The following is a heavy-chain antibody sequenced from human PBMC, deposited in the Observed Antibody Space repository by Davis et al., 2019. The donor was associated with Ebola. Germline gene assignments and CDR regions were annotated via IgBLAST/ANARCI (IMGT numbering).Heavy chain of an antibody. D-gene: IGHD1-26*01. CDR3: AKDGRLVDDAYYYYGMDV. CDR1: GLTLRIYA. J-gene: IGHJ6*04. V-gene: IGHV3-30*18. CDR2: TSYDESNK. Sequence: PGGSLRPSCPASGLTLRIYATHWVRQAPGNGLEWVAVTSYDESNKYYADSVKGRLTISRDASKHTVYLQMNSLRVDDTAVYYCAKDGRLVDDAYYYYGMDVWGKGTTVTVSS.